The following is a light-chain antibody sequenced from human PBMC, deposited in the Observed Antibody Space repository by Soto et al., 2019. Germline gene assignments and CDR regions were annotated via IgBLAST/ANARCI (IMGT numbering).Light chain of an antibody. CDR3: CSYAGTNTFV. CDR1: SSDVGSYNL. CDR2: GGN. V-gene: IGLV2-23*01. J-gene: IGLJ1*01. Sequence: QSALTQPASVSGSPGQSITISCTGTSSDVGSYNLVSWCQQHPGKAPKLMIYGGNKRPSGVSNRFSGSKSANTASLTISGLQTEDEADYYCCSYAGTNTFVFGTGTKLTVL.